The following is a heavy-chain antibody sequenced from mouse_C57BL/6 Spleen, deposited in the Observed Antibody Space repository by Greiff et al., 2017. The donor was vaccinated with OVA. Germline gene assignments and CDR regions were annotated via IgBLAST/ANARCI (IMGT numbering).Heavy chain of an antibody. J-gene: IGHJ2*01. V-gene: IGHV1-55*01. D-gene: IGHD1-1*01. CDR3: ARSGGSSFYYFDY. CDR1: GYTFTSYW. Sequence: QVQLQQSGAELVKPGASVKMSCKASGYTFTSYWITWVKQRPGQGLEWIGDIYPGSGSTNYNEKFKSKATLTVDTSSSTAYMQLSSLTSEDSAVYYCARSGGSSFYYFDYWGQGTTLTVSS. CDR2: IYPGSGST.